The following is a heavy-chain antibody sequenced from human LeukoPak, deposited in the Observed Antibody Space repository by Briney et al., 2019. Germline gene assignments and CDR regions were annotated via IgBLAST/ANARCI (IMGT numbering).Heavy chain of an antibody. CDR2: INWNGGST. J-gene: IGHJ6*03. CDR1: GFTFDDYG. D-gene: IGHD3-9*01. V-gene: IGHV3-20*04. CDR3: ARGGITIFLSYNYMDV. Sequence: PGGSLRLSCAASGFTFDDYGMSWVRQAPGKGLEWVSGINWNGGSTSYADSVKGRFTISRDNAKNSLYLQMSSLRAEDTALYYCARGGITIFLSYNYMDVWGKGTTVTVSS.